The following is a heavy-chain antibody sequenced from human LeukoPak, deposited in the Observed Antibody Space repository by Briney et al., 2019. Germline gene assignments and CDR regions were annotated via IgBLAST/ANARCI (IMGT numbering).Heavy chain of an antibody. V-gene: IGHV1-8*01. CDR3: ARVPGLSDAFDI. CDR1: RNTFTSYD. J-gene: IGHJ3*02. CDR2: MNPNSGNT. Sequence: ASVKVSCKAFRNTFTSYDINWVRQATGQGLEWMGWMNPNSGNTGYAQKFQGRVTMTRDNSISTAYMELSSLRSEDTAVYYCARVPGLSDAFDIWGQGTMVTVSS.